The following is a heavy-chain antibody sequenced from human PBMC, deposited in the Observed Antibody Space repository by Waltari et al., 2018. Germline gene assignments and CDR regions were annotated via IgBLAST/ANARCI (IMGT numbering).Heavy chain of an antibody. V-gene: IGHV1-69*09. CDR1: GGTFSSYA. D-gene: IGHD3-3*01. CDR2: IIPNLGRA. Sequence: QVQLVQSGAEVKKPGSSVKVSCKASGGTFSSYAISWVRQAPGQGLEWMGRIIPNLGRANYAQKFQGRVTITADKSTSTAYMELSSLRSEDTAVYYCARVSDFWSGSPLGFDYWGQGTLVTVSS. CDR3: ARVSDFWSGSPLGFDY. J-gene: IGHJ4*02.